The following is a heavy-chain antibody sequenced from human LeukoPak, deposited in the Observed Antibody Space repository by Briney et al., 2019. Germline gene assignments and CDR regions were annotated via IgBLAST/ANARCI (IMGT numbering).Heavy chain of an antibody. CDR1: GYSISSGYY. CDR2: IYHSGST. CDR3: ARDPSITMVRGVTNWFDP. V-gene: IGHV4-38-2*02. Sequence: SETLSLTCTVSGYSISSGYYWGWIRQPPGKGLEWIGSIYHSGSTYYNPSLKSRVTISVDTSKNQFSLKLSSVTAADTAVYYCARDPSITMVRGVTNWFDPWGQGTLVTVSS. J-gene: IGHJ5*02. D-gene: IGHD3-10*01.